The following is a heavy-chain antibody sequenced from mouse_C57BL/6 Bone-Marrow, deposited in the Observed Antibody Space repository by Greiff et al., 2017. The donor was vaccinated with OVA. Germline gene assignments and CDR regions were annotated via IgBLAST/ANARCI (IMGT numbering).Heavy chain of an antibody. J-gene: IGHJ2*01. Sequence: VQLKESVAELVRPGASVKLSCTASGFNIKNNYMHWVKQRPEQGLEWIGRIDPANGKTKYAPKFQGKATITVDKSSNTAYLQLSSLTSEDTAIYYCARRGYWGQGTTLTVSS. CDR2: IDPANGKT. CDR1: GFNIKNNY. V-gene: IGHV14-3*01. CDR3: ARRGY.